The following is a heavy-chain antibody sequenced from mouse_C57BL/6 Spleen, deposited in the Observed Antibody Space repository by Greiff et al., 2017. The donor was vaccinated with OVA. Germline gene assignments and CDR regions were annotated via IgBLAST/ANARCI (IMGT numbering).Heavy chain of an antibody. J-gene: IGHJ4*01. CDR3: ARAYYYGSSHYYAMDY. CDR2: ISSGSSTI. V-gene: IGHV5-17*01. D-gene: IGHD1-1*01. CDR1: GFTFSDYG. Sequence: EVHLVESGGGLVKPGGSLKLSCAASGFTFSDYGMHWVRQAPEKGLEWVAYISSGSSTIYYADTVKGRFTISRDNAKNTLFLQMTSLRSEDTALYYGARAYYYGSSHYYAMDYWGQETSVTVSS.